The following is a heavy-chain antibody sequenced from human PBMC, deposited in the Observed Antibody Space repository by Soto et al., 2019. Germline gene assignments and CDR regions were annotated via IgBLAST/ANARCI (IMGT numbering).Heavy chain of an antibody. CDR3: ARHERSGYYRTYGMDV. J-gene: IGHJ6*02. V-gene: IGHV4-39*01. CDR1: GGSISSSSYY. Sequence: PSETLSLTCTVSGGSISSSSYYWGWIRQPPGKGLEWIGSIYYSGSTYYNPPLKSRVTISVDTSKNQFSLKLSSVTAADTAVYYCARHERSGYYRTYGMDVWGQGTTVTVS. D-gene: IGHD3-3*01. CDR2: IYYSGST.